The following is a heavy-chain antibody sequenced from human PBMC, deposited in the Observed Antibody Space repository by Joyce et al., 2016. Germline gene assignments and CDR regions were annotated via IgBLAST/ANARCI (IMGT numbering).Heavy chain of an antibody. D-gene: IGHD3-3*01. Sequence: EVQLVESGGGWVKPGGSLRLSCAASGFTFSNAWMSWVRQVPGKGLEWVCHIKSKTDGGTTNNAAPVKGRFTISRDDSKHTLYLQMNSLKTEDTAVYYCTTGYDFWSGSYMGYWGQGTLVTVSS. CDR3: TTGYDFWSGSYMGY. CDR1: GFTFSNAW. V-gene: IGHV3-15*01. J-gene: IGHJ4*02. CDR2: IKSKTDGGTT.